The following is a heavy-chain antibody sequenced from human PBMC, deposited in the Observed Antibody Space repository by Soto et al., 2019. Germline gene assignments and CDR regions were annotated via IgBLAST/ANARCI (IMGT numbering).Heavy chain of an antibody. D-gene: IGHD3-3*01. Sequence: PGGSLRLSCSASGFTFSSSAMHWVRQAPGRGLEFVSGISYNGGSTYYADSVRDRFTISRDNSRSTLYLQMSSLGVEDTVVYYCIKSSRRDITASRGMDVWGQGTTVTVS. CDR1: GFTFSSSA. J-gene: IGHJ6*02. V-gene: IGHV3-64D*06. CDR3: IKSSRRDITASRGMDV. CDR2: ISYNGGST.